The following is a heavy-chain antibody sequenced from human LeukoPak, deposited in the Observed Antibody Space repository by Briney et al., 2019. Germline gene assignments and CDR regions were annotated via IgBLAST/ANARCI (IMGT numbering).Heavy chain of an antibody. CDR1: GGSISSYY. CDR3: ARVVVPAASFYYDFWSGYSRYYYYMDV. V-gene: IGHV4-4*07. Sequence: SETLSLTCTVSGGSISSYYWSWIRQPAGKGLGWIGRIYTSGSTNYNPSLKSRVTMSVDTSKNQFSLKLSSVTAADTAVYYCARVVVPAASFYYDFWSGYSRYYYYMDVWGKGTTVTVSS. D-gene: IGHD3-3*01. J-gene: IGHJ6*03. CDR2: IYTSGST.